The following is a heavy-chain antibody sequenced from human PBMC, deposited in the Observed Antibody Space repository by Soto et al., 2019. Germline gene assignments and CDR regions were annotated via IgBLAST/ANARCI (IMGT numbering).Heavy chain of an antibody. CDR2: TWYDGDTR. Sequence: QVRLVESGGGVVPPGGSLRVSCAASGFTFSHYAMHWVRQAPGKGLEWVAATWYDGDTRYYSDSAKGRFTISRDNSKTTLFLQMDSLRPEDTAVYYCTRSHILFRGIIIPNTFDFWGQGTLVTVSS. CDR1: GFTFSHYA. V-gene: IGHV3-33*01. J-gene: IGHJ4*02. CDR3: TRSHILFRGIIIPNTFDF. D-gene: IGHD3-10*01.